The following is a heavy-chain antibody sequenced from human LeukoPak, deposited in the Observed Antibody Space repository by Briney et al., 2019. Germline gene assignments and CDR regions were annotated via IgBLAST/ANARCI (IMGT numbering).Heavy chain of an antibody. V-gene: IGHV4-34*01. CDR1: GGSFSGYY. D-gene: IGHD2-21*02. CDR3: ARGSAPGFDCGGDCYTSYYFDY. Sequence: PSETLSLTCAVYGGSFSGYYWGWIRQPPGKGLEWIGEINHSGSTNYNPSLKSRVTISVDTSKNQFSLKLSSVTAADTAVYYCARGSAPGFDCGGDCYTSYYFDYWGQGTLVTVSS. J-gene: IGHJ4*02. CDR2: INHSGST.